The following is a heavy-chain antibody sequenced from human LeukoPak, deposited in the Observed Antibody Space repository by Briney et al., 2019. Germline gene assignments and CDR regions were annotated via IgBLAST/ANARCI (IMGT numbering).Heavy chain of an antibody. Sequence: GESLKISCKGSGYSFTSNWIGWVRQMPGKGLEWMGIIYPGDSDARYRPSFQGQVTISADKSINTAYLQWSSLKASDTATYYCARHVGEYSRSPFDCWGQGTLVTVSS. V-gene: IGHV5-51*01. D-gene: IGHD6-6*01. CDR1: GYSFTSNW. J-gene: IGHJ4*02. CDR2: IYPGDSDA. CDR3: ARHVGEYSRSPFDC.